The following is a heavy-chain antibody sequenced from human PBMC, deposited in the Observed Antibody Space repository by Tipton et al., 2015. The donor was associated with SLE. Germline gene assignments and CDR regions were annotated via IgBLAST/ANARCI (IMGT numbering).Heavy chain of an antibody. CDR2: IYTSGST. CDR1: GGSISSYY. Sequence: LRLSCTVSGGSISSYYWSWIRQPPGKGLEWIGYIYTSGSTKYNPSLKRRVTISVDTSKNQFSLKLSSVTAADTAVYYCAREGGGYWGQGTLVTVSS. J-gene: IGHJ4*02. V-gene: IGHV4-4*08. CDR3: AREGGGY. D-gene: IGHD3-16*01.